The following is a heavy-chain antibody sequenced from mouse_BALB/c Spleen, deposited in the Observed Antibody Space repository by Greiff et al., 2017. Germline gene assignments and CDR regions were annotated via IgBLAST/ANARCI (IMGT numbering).Heavy chain of an antibody. J-gene: IGHJ3*01. CDR2: IYPGGGYT. Sequence: VQLQQSGAELVRPGTSVKISCKASGYTFTNYWLGWVKQRPGHGLDWIGDIYPGGGYTNYNEKFKGKATLTADTSSSTAYMQLSSLTSEDSAVYFCAKRGFITTATFAYWGQGTLVTVSA. V-gene: IGHV1-63*02. D-gene: IGHD1-2*01. CDR1: GYTFTNYW. CDR3: AKRGFITTATFAY.